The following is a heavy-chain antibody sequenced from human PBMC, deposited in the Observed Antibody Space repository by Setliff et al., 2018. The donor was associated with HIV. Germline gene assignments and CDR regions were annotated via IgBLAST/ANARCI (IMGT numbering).Heavy chain of an antibody. Sequence: LSLTCSVSGASISTGEYYWSWVRQYPGRGLEWIGYIYHTGGTSYNPSLRSRLSVSLDTSRNQFSLKLTSVTAADTAIYYCARYHIGGIQYFQHWGQGALVTVS. CDR1: GASISTGEYY. CDR3: ARYHIGGIQYFQH. V-gene: IGHV4-30-4*01. CDR2: IYHTGGT. D-gene: IGHD2-21*01. J-gene: IGHJ1*01.